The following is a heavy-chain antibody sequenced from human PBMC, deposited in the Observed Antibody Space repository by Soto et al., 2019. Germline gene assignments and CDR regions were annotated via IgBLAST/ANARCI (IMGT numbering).Heavy chain of an antibody. D-gene: IGHD3-22*01. Sequence: SGESRRISCKVSGYSFAIYWISWVRQMHGKGPEWLGRIDPSDSQTYYSASFRGHVTISVTKSITTVFLQWSSLRASDTAMYYCARQIYDSDTGPNFQYYFDSWGQGTPVTVSS. J-gene: IGHJ4*02. CDR2: IDPSDSQT. V-gene: IGHV5-10-1*01. CDR1: GYSFAIYW. CDR3: ARQIYDSDTGPNFQYYFDS.